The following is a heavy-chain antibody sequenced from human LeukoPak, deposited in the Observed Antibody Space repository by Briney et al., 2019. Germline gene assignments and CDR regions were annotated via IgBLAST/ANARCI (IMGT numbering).Heavy chain of an antibody. CDR3: ARGPVGAFYVDY. CDR1: GGSFSGYY. CDR2: INHSGST. J-gene: IGHJ4*02. Sequence: PSETLSLTCAVYGGSFSGYYWSWIRQPPGKGLEWIGEINHSGSTNYNPSLKSRVTISVDTSKNQFSLKLSSVTAADTAVYYCARGPVGAFYVDYWGQGTLVTVSS. V-gene: IGHV4-34*01. D-gene: IGHD3-10*01.